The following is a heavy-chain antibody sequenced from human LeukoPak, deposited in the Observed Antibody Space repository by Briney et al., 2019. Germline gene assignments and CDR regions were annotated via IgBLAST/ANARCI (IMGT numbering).Heavy chain of an antibody. J-gene: IGHJ3*02. V-gene: IGHV3-74*01. CDR1: GFTFSSYW. D-gene: IGHD3/OR15-3a*01. CDR2: ISPYWRTT. Sequence: PGGSLILSCAASGFTFSSYWMHWVRQTPGKGLLWVSYISPYWRTTNYAHSLQGRFTISIDNPKNTLYLQLNSLSAEDTAVYYCSRNGLASTYDIWGQGTMVTVSS. CDR3: SRNGLASTYDI.